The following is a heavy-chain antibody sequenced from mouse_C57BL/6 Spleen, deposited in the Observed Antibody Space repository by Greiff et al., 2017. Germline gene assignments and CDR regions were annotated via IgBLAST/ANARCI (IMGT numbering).Heavy chain of an antibody. D-gene: IGHD1-1*01. Sequence: VQLQQSGPGLVQPSQSLSITCTVSGFSLTSYGVHWVRQSPGKGLEWLGVIWSGGSTDYNAAFMSRLSITKDNAKSQVFFKMNSLQADDTAIYYCAKEARYGSSPYAMDYWGQGTSVTVSS. CDR3: AKEARYGSSPYAMDY. J-gene: IGHJ4*01. CDR1: GFSLTSYG. CDR2: IWSGGST. V-gene: IGHV2-5*01.